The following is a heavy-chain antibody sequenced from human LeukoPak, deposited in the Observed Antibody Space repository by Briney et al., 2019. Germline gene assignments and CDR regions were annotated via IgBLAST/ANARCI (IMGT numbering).Heavy chain of an antibody. CDR2: ISGSGGST. CDR3: AKPGYYYDSSGYYY. V-gene: IGHV3-23*01. Sequence: GGSLRLSCAASGFTFSSYAMSWVRQAPGKGLEWVSAISGSGGSTYYADSVKGRFTISRDNSKNTLYLQMNSLRAEDTAVYYCAKPGYYYDSSGYYYWGQGTLVTVSS. D-gene: IGHD3-22*01. CDR1: GFTFSSYA. J-gene: IGHJ4*02.